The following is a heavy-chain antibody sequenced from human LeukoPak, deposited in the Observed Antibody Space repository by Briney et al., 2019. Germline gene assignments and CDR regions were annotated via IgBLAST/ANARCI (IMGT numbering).Heavy chain of an antibody. CDR2: ISSSGGST. CDR1: GFTFNRSA. Sequence: GGSLRLSCAVSGFTFNRSAMGWVRQAPGKGLEWVSGISSSGGSTDYADSVKGRFTVSRDNSKNTVYLQMNNLRAEDTAVYYCARLVGNILTGYYYDWGQGTLVTVSS. V-gene: IGHV3-23*01. D-gene: IGHD3-9*01. CDR3: ARLVGNILTGYYYD. J-gene: IGHJ4*02.